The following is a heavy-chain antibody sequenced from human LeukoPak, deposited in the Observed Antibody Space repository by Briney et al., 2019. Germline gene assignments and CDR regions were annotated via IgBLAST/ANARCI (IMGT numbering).Heavy chain of an antibody. J-gene: IGHJ4*02. CDR1: GFTVSSNY. CDR2: IYSGGST. D-gene: IGHD3-3*01. Sequence: PGGSLRLSCAASGFTVSSNYMSWVRQAPGKGLEWVSVIYSGGSTYYADSVKGRFAISRDNGRSSLYLQMNSLRAEDTAVYYCAREGVGTHFGVVIIEGFDYWGQGTLVTVSS. CDR3: AREGVGTHFGVVIIEGFDY. V-gene: IGHV3-53*01.